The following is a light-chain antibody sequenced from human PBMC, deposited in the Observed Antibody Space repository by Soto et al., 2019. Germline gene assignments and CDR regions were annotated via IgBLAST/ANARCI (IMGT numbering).Light chain of an antibody. V-gene: IGKV1-5*03. J-gene: IGKJ1*01. CDR2: KAS. CDR1: QSISSW. CDR3: QRYNSLWT. Sequence: DIQMTQSPSTLSASVGDRVTITCRASQSISSWLAWYQQKPGQAPKLLIYKASSLESGVPSRFSGSGSGTEFTLTISSLQPDDFATYYCQRYNSLWTFGQGTKAEIK.